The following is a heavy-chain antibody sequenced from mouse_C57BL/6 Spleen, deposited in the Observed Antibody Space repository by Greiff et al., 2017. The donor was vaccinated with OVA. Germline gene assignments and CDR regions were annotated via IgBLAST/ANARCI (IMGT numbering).Heavy chain of an antibody. CDR1: GFSLTSYG. CDR3: AREGYDYGFAY. CDR2: IWSGGST. Sequence: QVQLKQSGPGLVQPSQSLSITCTVSGFSLTSYGVHWVRQSPGKGLEWLGVIWSGGSTDYNAAFISRLSISKDNSKSQVFLKMNSLQADDTARYYCAREGYDYGFAYWGQGTLVTVSA. D-gene: IGHD2-4*01. V-gene: IGHV2-2*01. J-gene: IGHJ3*01.